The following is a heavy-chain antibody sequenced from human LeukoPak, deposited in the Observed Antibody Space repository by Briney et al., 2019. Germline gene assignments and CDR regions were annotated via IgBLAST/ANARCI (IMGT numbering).Heavy chain of an antibody. V-gene: IGHV3-30*02. CDR3: AKAGTGTTGRGVYYFDY. D-gene: IGHD1-7*01. CDR1: GFTVSSNY. Sequence: PGGSLRLSCAASGFTVSSNYMSWVRQAPGKGLEWVAFIRYDGSNKYYADSVKGRFTISRDNSKNTLYLQVNSLRAEDTAVYYCAKAGTGTTGRGVYYFDYWGQGTLVTVSS. CDR2: IRYDGSNK. J-gene: IGHJ4*02.